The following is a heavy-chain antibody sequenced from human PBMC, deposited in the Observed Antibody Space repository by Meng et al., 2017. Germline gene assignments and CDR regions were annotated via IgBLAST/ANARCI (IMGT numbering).Heavy chain of an antibody. CDR1: GFTFSSYS. CDR3: ASEVQNSSGWYPLNYYYYYGMDV. CDR2: ISSSSSYI. V-gene: IGHV3-21*01. Sequence: GGSLRLSCAASGFTFSSYSMNWVRQAPGKGLEWVSSISSSSSYIYYADSVKGRFTISRDNAKNSLYLQMNSLRAEDTAVYYCASEVQNSSGWYPLNYYYYYGMDVWGQGTMVTCFS. D-gene: IGHD6-19*01. J-gene: IGHJ6*01.